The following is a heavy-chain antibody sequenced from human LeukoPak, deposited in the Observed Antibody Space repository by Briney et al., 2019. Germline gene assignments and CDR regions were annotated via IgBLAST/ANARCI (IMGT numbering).Heavy chain of an antibody. CDR3: TTVSVVVVSTTGGTF. Sequence: GGSLRLSCAASGFTFNDYYMSWIRQVPGKGLEWIANIRPGGGGIKYAESVRGRFTISRDNARDSLYLQMNSLKTEDTGVYYCTTVSVVVVSTTGGTFWGQGTLVTVSS. CDR2: IRPGGGGI. J-gene: IGHJ4*02. D-gene: IGHD2-15*01. CDR1: GFTFNDYY. V-gene: IGHV3-11*01.